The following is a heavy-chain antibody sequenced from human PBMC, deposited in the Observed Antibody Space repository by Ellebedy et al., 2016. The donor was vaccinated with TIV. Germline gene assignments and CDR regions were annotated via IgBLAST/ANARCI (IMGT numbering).Heavy chain of an antibody. Sequence: PGGSLRLSCAASGFSVGSYDMHWVRQAPGKGLEWVSFISHSSGTTFYADSVRGRFTISRDNAKNSLSLQINSLRVDDTAVYYCAGYGDFSYWGQGTLVTVSS. CDR1: GFSVGSYD. CDR3: AGYGDFSY. J-gene: IGHJ4*02. V-gene: IGHV3-48*01. CDR2: ISHSSGTT. D-gene: IGHD4-17*01.